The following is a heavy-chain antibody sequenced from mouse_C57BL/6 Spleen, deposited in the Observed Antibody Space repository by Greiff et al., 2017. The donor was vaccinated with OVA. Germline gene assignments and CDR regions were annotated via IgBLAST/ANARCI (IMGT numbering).Heavy chain of an antibody. CDR2: IDPENGDT. Sequence: VQLQQSGAELVRPGASVKLSCTASGFNIKDDYMHWVKQRPEQGLEWIGWIDPENGDTEYASKFQGKATITADTSSNTAYLQLSSLTSEDTAVYYGTTGITTVAVPFDYWGQGTTLTVSS. D-gene: IGHD1-1*01. J-gene: IGHJ2*01. V-gene: IGHV14-4*01. CDR1: GFNIKDDY. CDR3: TTGITTVAVPFDY.